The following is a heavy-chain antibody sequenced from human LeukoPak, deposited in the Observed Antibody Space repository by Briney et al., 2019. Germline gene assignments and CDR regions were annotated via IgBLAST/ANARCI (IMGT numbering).Heavy chain of an antibody. V-gene: IGHV3-11*01. Sequence: GFLRLSCAASGFTFRDYYMSWIRQAPGKGLEWVSYISSSGSTIYYADSVKGRFTISRGNAKNSLYLQMNSLRAEDTAVYYCARDSYDSPSSDYWGQGTLVTVSS. D-gene: IGHD3-22*01. CDR3: ARDSYDSPSSDY. CDR2: ISSSGSTI. CDR1: GFTFRDYY. J-gene: IGHJ4*02.